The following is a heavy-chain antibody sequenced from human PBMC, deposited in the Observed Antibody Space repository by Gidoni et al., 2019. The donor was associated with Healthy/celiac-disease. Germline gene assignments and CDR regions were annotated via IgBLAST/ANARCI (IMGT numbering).Heavy chain of an antibody. CDR2: IYYSGST. Sequence: QVQLQESGPGLVKPSETLSLTCTVSGGPISSYAWSWIRQPPGKGLEWTGYIYYSGSTNYNPSLKSRVTISVDTSKNQFSLKLSSVTAADTAVYYCARVPVVVAATHHYYYGMDVWGQGTTVTVSS. CDR1: GGPISSYA. CDR3: ARVPVVVAATHHYYYGMDV. D-gene: IGHD2-15*01. J-gene: IGHJ6*02. V-gene: IGHV4-59*01.